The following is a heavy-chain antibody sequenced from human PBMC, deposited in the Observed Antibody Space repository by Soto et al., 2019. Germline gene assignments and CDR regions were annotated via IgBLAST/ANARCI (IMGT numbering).Heavy chain of an antibody. D-gene: IGHD1-26*01. CDR3: ARDQGYSGSAPGLVFGY. CDR1: GFTFSSYA. Sequence: QVQLVESGGGVVQPGRSLRLSCAASGFTFSSYAMHWVRQAPGKGLEWVAVISYDGSNKYYGDSVKGRFTISRDNSKNTLYLEMISLRAVDTAVYYCARDQGYSGSAPGLVFGYWGQGTLVTVSS. V-gene: IGHV3-30-3*01. J-gene: IGHJ4*02. CDR2: ISYDGSNK.